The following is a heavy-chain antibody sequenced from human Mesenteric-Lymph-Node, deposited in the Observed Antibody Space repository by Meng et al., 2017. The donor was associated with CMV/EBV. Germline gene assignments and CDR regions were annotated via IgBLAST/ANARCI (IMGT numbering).Heavy chain of an antibody. Sequence: ASVKVSCKASGYTFIRHGISWVRQAPGQGLEWMGWINPNSGGTNFAQKFQDRVTMTREKSSRTAYMELSRLRSDDTAVYYCARGYCSSNNCPIGNYWGQGTLVTVSS. D-gene: IGHD2-2*01. CDR1: GYTFIRHG. CDR3: ARGYCSSNNCPIGNY. J-gene: IGHJ4*02. V-gene: IGHV1-2*02. CDR2: INPNSGGT.